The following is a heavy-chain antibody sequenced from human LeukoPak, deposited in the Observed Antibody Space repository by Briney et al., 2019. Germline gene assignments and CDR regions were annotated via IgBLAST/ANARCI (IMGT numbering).Heavy chain of an antibody. Sequence: ASVKVSCKASGYTFTSYGISWVRQAPGQGLEWMGWISAYNGNTNYAQKLQGRVTMTTDTSTSTAYMELRSLRSDDTAVYYCARGVVAATFYYYMDVWSKGTTVTVSS. D-gene: IGHD2-15*01. V-gene: IGHV1-18*01. CDR3: ARGVVAATFYYYMDV. CDR2: ISAYNGNT. CDR1: GYTFTSYG. J-gene: IGHJ6*03.